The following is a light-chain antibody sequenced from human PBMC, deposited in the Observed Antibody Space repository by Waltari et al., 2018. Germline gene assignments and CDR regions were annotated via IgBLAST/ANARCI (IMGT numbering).Light chain of an antibody. V-gene: IGLV2-14*01. CDR2: DVS. CDR3: SSQSSNDVVL. J-gene: IGLJ2*01. Sequence: QSALTQPASVSGSPGQSVTIFCAGTSNDVGGYNSVSWYQEHPGQAPRVIIYDVSDRPSGVSVRVSGPKSGNTASLTISGLQAEDEADYYCSSQSSNDVVLFGGGTKLTVL. CDR1: SNDVGGYNS.